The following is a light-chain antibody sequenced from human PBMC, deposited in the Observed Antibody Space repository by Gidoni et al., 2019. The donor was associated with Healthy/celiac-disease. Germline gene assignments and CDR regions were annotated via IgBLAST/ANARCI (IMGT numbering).Light chain of an antibody. Sequence: DIQMTPSPSSLSASVGDRVTITCQASQDISNYLNWYQQKPGKATKLLIYDASNLETGVPSRFSGSGSGTDFTFTISSLQPEDIATYYCQQYDNLPTFGQGTKVEIK. V-gene: IGKV1-33*01. CDR1: QDISNY. CDR2: DAS. J-gene: IGKJ1*01. CDR3: QQYDNLPT.